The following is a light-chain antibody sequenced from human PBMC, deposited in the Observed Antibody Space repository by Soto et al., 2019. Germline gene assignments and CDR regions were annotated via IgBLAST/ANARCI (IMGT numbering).Light chain of an antibody. V-gene: IGLV1-40*01. CDR2: ANS. CDR1: SSNIGAGYD. Sequence: QSVLTQPPSVSGAPGQRVTISCTGSSSNIGAGYDVPWYQQLPGTAPKLLIYANSNRPSGVPDRFSGSKSGTSASLAITGLQAEDEADYYCRSYDSSLSGVVFGGGTKLTVL. J-gene: IGLJ2*01. CDR3: RSYDSSLSGVV.